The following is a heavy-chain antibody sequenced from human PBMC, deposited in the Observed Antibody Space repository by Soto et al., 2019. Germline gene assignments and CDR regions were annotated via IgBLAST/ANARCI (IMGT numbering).Heavy chain of an antibody. J-gene: IGHJ4*02. CDR1: GLTVSRTQ. D-gene: IGHD6-6*01. CDR3: ARAREPEYSSSIFFDY. V-gene: IGHV3-53*02. CDR2: IYSAGST. Sequence: EVQLVETGGGLIQPGGSLRLSCAASGLTVSRTQMAWVRQVPGKGLQWVSVIYSAGSTYYANAVKGRFTISRDISGNKIYLDLSRVTGDDTAIYYCARAREPEYSSSIFFDYWGRGILVTVSS.